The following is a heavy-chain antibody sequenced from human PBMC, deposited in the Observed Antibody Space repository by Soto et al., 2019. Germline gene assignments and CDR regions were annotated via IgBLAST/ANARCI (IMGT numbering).Heavy chain of an antibody. J-gene: IGHJ6*02. CDR3: ARDQSKYYYYYYGMDV. Sequence: VKVSCKASGGTFSRYAISWVRQAPGQGLEWMGGIIPIFGTANYAQKFQGRVTITADESTSTAYMELSSLRSEDTAVYYCARDQSKYYYYYYGMDVWGQGTTVTVSS. CDR1: GGTFSRYA. V-gene: IGHV1-69*13. CDR2: IIPIFGTA.